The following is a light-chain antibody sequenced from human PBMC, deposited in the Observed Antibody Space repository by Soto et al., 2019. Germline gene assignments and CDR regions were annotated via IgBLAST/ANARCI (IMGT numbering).Light chain of an antibody. CDR2: GAS. CDR3: QQYNDWPWT. CDR1: QSFSSN. J-gene: IGKJ1*01. V-gene: IGKV3-15*01. Sequence: EIVMTQSPATLSVSPGERATLSCRAGQSFSSNLAWYQQKPGQAPRLLIYGASTRSTGIPARFSGSGSRTEFTLTISSLQSEDFAVYYCQQYNDWPWTFGQGTKVEIK.